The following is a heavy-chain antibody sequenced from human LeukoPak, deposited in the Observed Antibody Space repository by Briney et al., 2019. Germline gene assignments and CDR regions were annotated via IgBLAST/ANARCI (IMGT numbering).Heavy chain of an antibody. Sequence: PSQTLSLTCTVSGGSISSGGYYWSWIRQHPGKGLEWIAYIYYSGSTYYNPSLKSRVTISVDTSKNQFSLKLSSVTAADTAVYCCARVRDCSGGSCYSDYFDYWGQGTLVTVSS. V-gene: IGHV4-31*03. CDR3: ARVRDCSGGSCYSDYFDY. CDR2: IYYSGST. CDR1: GGSISSGGYY. D-gene: IGHD2-15*01. J-gene: IGHJ4*02.